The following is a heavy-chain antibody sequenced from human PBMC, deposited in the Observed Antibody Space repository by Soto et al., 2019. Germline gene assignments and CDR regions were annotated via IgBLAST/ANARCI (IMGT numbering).Heavy chain of an antibody. CDR2: ISTDNGNT. J-gene: IGHJ6*02. D-gene: IGHD3-3*01. CDR3: ATHQAFPTFGVYSMYCYGMYV. CDR1: GYAFTSSG. V-gene: IGHV1-18*01. Sequence: ASVRVYWKASGYAFTSSGISWVRQAPGQGLEWMGWISTDNGNTKYAQHLQGRVSMSTDRSTSTAYMDLRFLRSDFSAVYYSATHQAFPTFGVYSMYCYGMYVWARGTTVPVSS.